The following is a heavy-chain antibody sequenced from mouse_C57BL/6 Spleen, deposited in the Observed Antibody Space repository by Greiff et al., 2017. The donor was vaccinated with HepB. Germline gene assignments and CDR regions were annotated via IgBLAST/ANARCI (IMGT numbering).Heavy chain of an antibody. Sequence: EVKLVESGGGLVQPGGSLKLSCAASGFTFSDYYMYWVRQTPEKRLEWVAYISNGGGSTYYPDTVKGRFTISRVNAKNTLYLQMSRLKSEDTAMYYCARRYYAMDYWGQGTSVTVSS. V-gene: IGHV5-12*01. CDR3: ARRYYAMDY. CDR1: GFTFSDYY. J-gene: IGHJ4*01. CDR2: ISNGGGST.